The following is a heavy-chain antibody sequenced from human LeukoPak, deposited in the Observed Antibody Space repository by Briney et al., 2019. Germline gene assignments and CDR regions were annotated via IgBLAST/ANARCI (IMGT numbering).Heavy chain of an antibody. Sequence: GASVKVSCKASGYTFTGYYMHWVRQAPGQGLEWMGWINPNSGGTNYAQKFQGRVTMTSDTSISTAYMELSRLRSDDTAVYYCARVYSPGIAAAGTAPWGQGTLVTVS. CDR3: ARVYSPGIAAAGTAP. CDR1: GYTFTGYY. CDR2: INPNSGGT. D-gene: IGHD6-13*01. V-gene: IGHV1-2*02. J-gene: IGHJ5*02.